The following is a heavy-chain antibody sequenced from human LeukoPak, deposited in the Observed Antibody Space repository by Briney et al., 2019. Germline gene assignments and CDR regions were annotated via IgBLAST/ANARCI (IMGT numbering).Heavy chain of an antibody. CDR1: GGSISSYY. D-gene: IGHD5-18*01. CDR3: ARDRWLGY. V-gene: IGHV4-59*01. J-gene: IGHJ4*02. CDR2: IYYSGST. Sequence: SVTLSLTCTVSGGSISSYYWSWVRQPPRKGLEWIGYIYYSGSTNYNPSLKSRVTISVDTSKNQFSLKVSSVSAAVTAVYYCARDRWLGYWGQGTLVTVSS.